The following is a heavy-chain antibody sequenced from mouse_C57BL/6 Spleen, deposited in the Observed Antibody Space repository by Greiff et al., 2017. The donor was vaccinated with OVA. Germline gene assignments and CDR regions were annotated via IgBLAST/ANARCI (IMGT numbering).Heavy chain of an antibody. J-gene: IGHJ3*01. V-gene: IGHV1-55*01. CDR3: ARSVYYDYAAY. D-gene: IGHD2-4*01. CDR2: IYPGSGST. Sequence: QVQLKESGAELVKPGASVKMSCKASGYTFTSYWITWVKQRPGQGLEWIGDIYPGSGSTNYNEKFKSKATLTVDTSSSTAYMQLSSLTSEDSAVYYCARSVYYDYAAYWGQGTLVTVSA. CDR1: GYTFTSYW.